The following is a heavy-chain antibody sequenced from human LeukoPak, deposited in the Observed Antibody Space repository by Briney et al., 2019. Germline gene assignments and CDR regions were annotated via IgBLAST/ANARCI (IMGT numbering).Heavy chain of an antibody. CDR1: GDSLNTYY. CDR3: ARVVRGVVTSNWFDA. V-gene: IGHV4-59*01. J-gene: IGHJ5*02. D-gene: IGHD2-21*02. Sequence: KPSETLSLTCTVSGDSLNTYYWPWIRQTPGKELEWIGFIASSGTSNYNPSLKSRVSISIDTTKNQFSLALTSVTPADTAVYYCARVVRGVVTSNWFDAWGQGTPVSVSS. CDR2: IASSGTS.